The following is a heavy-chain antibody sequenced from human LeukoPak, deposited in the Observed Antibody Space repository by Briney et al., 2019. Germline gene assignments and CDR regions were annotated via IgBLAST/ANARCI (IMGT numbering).Heavy chain of an antibody. CDR1: GFTFSSYG. J-gene: IGHJ4*02. V-gene: IGHV3-30*18. CDR2: ISYDGSNK. D-gene: IGHD4-17*01. CDR3: AKDHGDYALDY. Sequence: GGSLRLSCAASGFTFSSYGMHWVRQAPGKGLEWVAVISYDGSNKYYADSVKGRFTISRDNSKNTLYLQMNSLRAEDTAVYYCAKDHGDYALDYWGQGTLVTVSS.